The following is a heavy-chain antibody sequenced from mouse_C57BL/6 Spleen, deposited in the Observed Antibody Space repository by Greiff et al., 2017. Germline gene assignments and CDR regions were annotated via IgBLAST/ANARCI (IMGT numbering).Heavy chain of an antibody. Sequence: VQLKQSGPELVKPGASVKISCKASGYSFTDYNMNWVKQSNGKSLEWIGVINPNYGTTSYNQKFKGKATLTVDQSSSTAYMQLNSLTSEDSAVYYCARWHYYGSSYYAMDYWGQGTSVTVSS. CDR1: GYSFTDYN. J-gene: IGHJ4*01. D-gene: IGHD1-1*01. CDR3: ARWHYYGSSYYAMDY. CDR2: INPNYGTT. V-gene: IGHV1-39*01.